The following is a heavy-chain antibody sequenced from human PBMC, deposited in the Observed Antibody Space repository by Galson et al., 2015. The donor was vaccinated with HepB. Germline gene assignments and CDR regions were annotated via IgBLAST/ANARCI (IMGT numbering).Heavy chain of an antibody. J-gene: IGHJ4*02. Sequence: SETLSLTCTVSGGSISSYYWSWIRQPPGKGLEWIGYIYYSGSTNYNPSLKSRVTISVDTSKNQFSLKLSSVTAADTAVYYCARFPSGNIGDYWGQGTLVTVSS. CDR3: ARFPSGNIGDY. CDR2: IYYSGST. D-gene: IGHD1-26*01. CDR1: GGSISSYY. V-gene: IGHV4-59*01.